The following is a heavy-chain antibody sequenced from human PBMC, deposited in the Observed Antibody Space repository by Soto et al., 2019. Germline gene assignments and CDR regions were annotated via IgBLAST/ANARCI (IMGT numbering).Heavy chain of an antibody. V-gene: IGHV3-11*01. CDR3: ARDEYISAY. CDR1: GFTFSDFY. CDR2: IGSGGSPI. D-gene: IGHD6-19*01. Sequence: QVQLVESGGGLVKPGGSLRLSCAASGFTFSDFYMTWIRQAPGKGLEWIAYIGSGGSPIYYADSVKGRFTISWDNSKKSLYLKMNSLRPADTAMYFCARDEYISAYWGQGTLVTVSS. J-gene: IGHJ4*02.